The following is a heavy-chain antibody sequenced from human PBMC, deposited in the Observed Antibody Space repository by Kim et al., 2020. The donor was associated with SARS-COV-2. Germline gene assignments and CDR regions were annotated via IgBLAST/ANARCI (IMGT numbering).Heavy chain of an antibody. CDR2: INHSGST. CDR3: ARGIGGFGV. Sequence: SETLSLTCAVYGGSFSGYYWSWIRQPPGKGLEWIGEINHSGSTNYNPSLKSRVTISVDTSKNQFSLKLSSVTAADTAVYYCARGIGGFGVWGQGTTVTVS. CDR1: GGSFSGYY. J-gene: IGHJ6*02. D-gene: IGHD3-10*01. V-gene: IGHV4-34*01.